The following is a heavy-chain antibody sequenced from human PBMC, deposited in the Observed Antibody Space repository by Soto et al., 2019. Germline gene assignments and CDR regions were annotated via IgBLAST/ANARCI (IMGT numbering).Heavy chain of an antibody. J-gene: IGHJ5*02. Sequence: PGESLKISCKGSGYSFTSYLIGWVRQMPGKGLEWMGIIYPGDSDTRYSPSFQGQVTISADKSISTAYLQWSSLRASDTAMYYCARHEGVPYYGSGSYFVINWFDPWGQGTLVTVSS. CDR2: IYPGDSDT. CDR1: GYSFTSYL. V-gene: IGHV5-51*01. D-gene: IGHD3-10*01. CDR3: ARHEGVPYYGSGSYFVINWFDP.